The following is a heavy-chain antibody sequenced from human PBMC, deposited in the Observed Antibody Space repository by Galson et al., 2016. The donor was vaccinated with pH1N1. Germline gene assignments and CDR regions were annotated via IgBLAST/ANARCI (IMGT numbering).Heavy chain of an antibody. CDR2: IYPGDSDT. CDR3: ARLPYCDTTSCPFDY. J-gene: IGHJ4*02. CDR1: GYSFTRYW. V-gene: IGHV5-51*03. D-gene: IGHD2-2*01. Sequence: QSGAEVKKPGESLRISCPGSGYSFTRYWIAWVRQMPGKGLEWMGIIYPGDSDTRSTPSFQGPVTISADKSISTAYLQWSSLRASDTAMYYCARLPYCDTTSCPFDYWGQGTLGTVSS.